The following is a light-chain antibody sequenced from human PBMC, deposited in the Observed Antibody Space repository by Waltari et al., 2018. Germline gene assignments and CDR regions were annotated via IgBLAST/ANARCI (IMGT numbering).Light chain of an antibody. CDR1: QSISSW. CDR2: KAS. J-gene: IGKJ5*01. CDR3: QHYNTYSRSIT. Sequence: DIQMTQSPSTLSASVGDRVTIACRASQSISSWLAWYQQKPGKAPKLLIYKASTLESGVPSRFSVSGSGTEFTLTISSLQPDDFATYYCQHYNTYSRSITFGQGTRLEIQ. V-gene: IGKV1-5*03.